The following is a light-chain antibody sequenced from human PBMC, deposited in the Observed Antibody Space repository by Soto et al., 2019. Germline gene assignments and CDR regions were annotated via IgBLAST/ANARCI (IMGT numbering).Light chain of an antibody. CDR2: AAS. Sequence: DIQMTPSPSSLSASVGDRVTITCRASQSISNYLNWYQQKPGKAPNLLISAASTLQGGVPSRFSGSGSGTDFTLTINSLQPEDFAIYCCQQIYSSLLTFGGGTKVEVK. CDR1: QSISNY. CDR3: QQIYSSLLT. J-gene: IGKJ4*01. V-gene: IGKV1-39*01.